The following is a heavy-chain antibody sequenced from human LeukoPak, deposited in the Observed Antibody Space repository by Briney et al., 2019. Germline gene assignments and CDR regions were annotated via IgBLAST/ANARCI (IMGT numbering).Heavy chain of an antibody. Sequence: PSETLSLTCTVSGGSISRNSDYWGWIRQPPGKGLEWIGSVYYGGSTYYNPSLKSRVTMSVDTSKNQFSLELTSVTVADTAVYYCARTYWAHDAFDIWGQGTTVTVSS. D-gene: IGHD2-8*02. CDR3: ARTYWAHDAFDI. V-gene: IGHV4-39*07. CDR1: GGSISRNSDY. J-gene: IGHJ3*02. CDR2: VYYGGST.